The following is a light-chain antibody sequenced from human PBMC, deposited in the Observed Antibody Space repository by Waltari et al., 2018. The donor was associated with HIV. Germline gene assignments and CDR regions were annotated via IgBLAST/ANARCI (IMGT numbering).Light chain of an antibody. J-gene: IGKJ5*01. Sequence: DIVMTQSPLSLPVTPGEPASISCRSSQGLLNSNGFNYLDRYLQKPGQSPRLLIYLASDRAPGVPDRFSGSGSGTDFTLKISRVEAEDVGVYYCMQALQTPLITFGQGTRLEIK. V-gene: IGKV2-28*01. CDR2: LAS. CDR3: MQALQTPLIT. CDR1: QGLLNSNGFNY.